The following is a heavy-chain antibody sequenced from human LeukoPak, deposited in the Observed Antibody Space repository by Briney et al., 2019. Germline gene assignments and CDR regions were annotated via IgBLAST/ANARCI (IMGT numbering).Heavy chain of an antibody. J-gene: IGHJ4*02. V-gene: IGHV3-53*01. Sequence: GGSLRLSCAASGLTVSSNYMSWVRQAPGKGLEWVSVIYSGGSTYYADSVKGRFTISRDNSKNTLYLQMNSLRAEDTAVYYCARDLSYYDSSGPLGYWGQGTLVTVSS. CDR1: GLTVSSNY. D-gene: IGHD3-22*01. CDR2: IYSGGST. CDR3: ARDLSYYDSSGPLGY.